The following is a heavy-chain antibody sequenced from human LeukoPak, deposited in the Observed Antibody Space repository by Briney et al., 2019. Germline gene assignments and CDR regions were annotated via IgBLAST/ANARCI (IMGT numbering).Heavy chain of an antibody. D-gene: IGHD6-13*01. CDR2: IIPIFGTA. CDR3: ARDRLAAAGTVFDY. V-gene: IGHV1-69*05. Sequence: ASVKVSCKASGGTFSSYAISWVRQAPGQGLEWMGRIIPIFGTANYAQKFPGRVTITTDESTSTAYMELSSLRSEDTAVYYCARDRLAAAGTVFDYWGQGTLVTVSS. CDR1: GGTFSSYA. J-gene: IGHJ4*02.